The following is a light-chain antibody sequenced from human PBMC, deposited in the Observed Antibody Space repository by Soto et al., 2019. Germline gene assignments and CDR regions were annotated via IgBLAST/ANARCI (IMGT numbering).Light chain of an antibody. V-gene: IGKV3-20*01. Sequence: EIVLTQSPGTLSLSPGERATLSCRASQSVSSSYLDWYQQKPGQAPRLLIYGALSRATGIPDRFSGSGSGTDFTLTISRLEPEDFAVYYCQQYGSSPWTFGQGTKVEIK. CDR1: QSVSSSY. CDR2: GAL. J-gene: IGKJ1*01. CDR3: QQYGSSPWT.